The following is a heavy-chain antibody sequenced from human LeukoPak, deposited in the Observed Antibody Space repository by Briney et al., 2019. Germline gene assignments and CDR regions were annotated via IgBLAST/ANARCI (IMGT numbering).Heavy chain of an antibody. J-gene: IGHJ4*02. Sequence: GGSLRLPCAASGVTPNNYGMHWVRQTPGKGLEWVTFIRYDGSNKYYADSVKGRFIISRDNSKNTLNLQMNSLRPDDTAVYYCAKGGSRGTYYFDYWGRGILVTVSS. CDR1: GVTPNNYG. V-gene: IGHV3-30*02. CDR3: AKGGSRGTYYFDY. D-gene: IGHD1-26*01. CDR2: IRYDGSNK.